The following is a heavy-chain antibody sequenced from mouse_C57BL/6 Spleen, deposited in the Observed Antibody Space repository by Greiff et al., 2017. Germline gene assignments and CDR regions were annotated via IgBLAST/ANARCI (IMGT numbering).Heavy chain of an antibody. J-gene: IGHJ1*03. CDR2: ISSGSSTI. CDR3: ARSGSSTPYFDV. V-gene: IGHV5-17*01. Sequence: DVKLVESGGGLVKPGGSLKLSCAASGFTFSDYGMHWVRQAPEKGLEWVAYISSGSSTIYYADTVKGRFTISRDNAKNTLFLQMTSLRSEDTAMYYCARSGSSTPYFDVWGTGTTVTVSS. CDR1: GFTFSDYG. D-gene: IGHD1-1*01.